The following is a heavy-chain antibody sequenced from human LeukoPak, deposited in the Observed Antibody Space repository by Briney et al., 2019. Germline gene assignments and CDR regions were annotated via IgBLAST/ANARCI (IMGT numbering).Heavy chain of an antibody. CDR3: AKETLWNSYGSYFDY. CDR1: GFTVSSNY. J-gene: IGHJ4*02. Sequence: GGSLRLSCAASGFTVSSNYMSWVRQAPGKGPQWVSTISGSGGSTYYADSVKGRFTISRDNSKNTLYLQMNNLRAEDTAVYYCAKETLWNSYGSYFDYWGQGTLVTVSS. CDR2: ISGSGGST. V-gene: IGHV3-23*01. D-gene: IGHD5-18*01.